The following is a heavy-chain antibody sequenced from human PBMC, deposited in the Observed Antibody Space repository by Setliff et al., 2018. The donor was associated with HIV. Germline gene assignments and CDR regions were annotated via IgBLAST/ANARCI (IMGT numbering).Heavy chain of an antibody. CDR1: GFTFSSSA. CDR2: ISYDGSNE. V-gene: IGHV3-30*04. D-gene: IGHD3-3*01. Sequence: PGGSLRLSCAASGFTFSSSAMHWVRQAPGKGLEWVAVISYDGSNEYYTDSVKGRFTISRDNSKNTLYLQMNSLRGEDTAVYYCARDGIGQFWSGSPHYWGQGTLVTVSS. J-gene: IGHJ4*02. CDR3: ARDGIGQFWSGSPHY.